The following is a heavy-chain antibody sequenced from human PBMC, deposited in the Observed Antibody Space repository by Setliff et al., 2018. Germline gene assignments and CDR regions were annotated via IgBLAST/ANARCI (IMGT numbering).Heavy chain of an antibody. Sequence: PGGSLRLSCAASGFTFSAHYMDWLRQAPGKGLEWVGRIRNKDNSYTTGYAASVKSRFTISRDDSKSIAHLQMNSLKTEDTAVYYCTRDLYERSGRMRFDAFDIWGQGTMVTVSS. J-gene: IGHJ3*02. V-gene: IGHV3-72*01. CDR3: TRDLYERSGRMRFDAFDI. D-gene: IGHD3-3*01. CDR2: IRNKDNSYTT. CDR1: GFTFSAHY.